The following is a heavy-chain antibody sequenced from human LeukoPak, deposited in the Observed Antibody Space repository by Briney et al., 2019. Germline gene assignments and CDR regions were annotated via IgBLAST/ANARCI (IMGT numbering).Heavy chain of an antibody. V-gene: IGHV3-23*01. J-gene: IGHJ3*02. D-gene: IGHD3-10*01. CDR1: GFTFSSYA. CDR3: AKDFHSGSYYSDAFDI. Sequence: PGGSLRLSCAASGFTFSSYAMSWVRQAPGKGLGWVSAISGSGGSTYYADSVKGRFTISRDNSKNTLYLQMNSLRAEDTAVYYCAKDFHSGSYYSDAFDIWGQGTMVTVSS. CDR2: ISGSGGST.